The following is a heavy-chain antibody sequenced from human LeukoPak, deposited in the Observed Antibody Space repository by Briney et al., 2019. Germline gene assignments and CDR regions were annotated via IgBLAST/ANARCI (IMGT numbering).Heavy chain of an antibody. CDR3: AKNSLGAAAGDYYYYYMDV. CDR1: GFTFSSYA. V-gene: IGHV3-23*01. CDR2: ISGSGGST. D-gene: IGHD6-13*01. J-gene: IGHJ6*03. Sequence: QTGGSLRLSCAASGFTFSSYAMSWVRQAPGKGLEWVSAISGSGGSTYYADSVKGRFTISRDNSKNTLYLQMNSLRAEDTAVYYCAKNSLGAAAGDYYYYYMDVWGKGTTVTVSS.